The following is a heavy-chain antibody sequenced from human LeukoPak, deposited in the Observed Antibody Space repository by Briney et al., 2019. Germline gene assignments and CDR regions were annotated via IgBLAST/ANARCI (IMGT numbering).Heavy chain of an antibody. J-gene: IGHJ4*02. Sequence: ASVKVSCKASSYTFTRYGISWVRQAPGQGLEWMGWISGSNGNTNYAQKFLGRVTMTADTSTSTAYMELRSLTSDDTAVYYCARSGRGTYYYFDLWGQGTLVTVSS. V-gene: IGHV1-18*01. CDR2: ISGSNGNT. D-gene: IGHD5-12*01. CDR1: SYTFTRYG. CDR3: ARSGRGTYYYFDL.